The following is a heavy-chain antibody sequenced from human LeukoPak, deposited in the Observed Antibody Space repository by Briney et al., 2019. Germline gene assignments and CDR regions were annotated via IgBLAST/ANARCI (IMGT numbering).Heavy chain of an antibody. CDR1: GGSISSYY. D-gene: IGHD3-10*01. CDR3: ARDGPGVYDAFDI. V-gene: IGHV4-59*01. CDR2: IYYSGST. J-gene: IGHJ3*02. Sequence: SETLSLTCTVSGGSISSYYWSWIRQPPGKGLEWIGYIYYSGSTNYNPSLKSRVTISVDTSKNQFSLKLSSVTAADTAVYYCARDGPGVYDAFDIWGQGTMVTVSS.